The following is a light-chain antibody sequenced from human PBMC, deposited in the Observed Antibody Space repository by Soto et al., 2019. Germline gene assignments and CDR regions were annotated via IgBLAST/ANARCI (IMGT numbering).Light chain of an antibody. Sequence: EIVLTQSPGILSLSPGEGATLSCRASQTVDRNYFAWYQQKPGQAPRLLISGASTGATGIPARFSGSGSGTEFTLTISSLQSEDCAIYYCQQYHTWPITFGGGTKVDIK. CDR2: GAS. J-gene: IGKJ4*01. CDR3: QQYHTWPIT. V-gene: IGKV3-15*01. CDR1: QTVDRN.